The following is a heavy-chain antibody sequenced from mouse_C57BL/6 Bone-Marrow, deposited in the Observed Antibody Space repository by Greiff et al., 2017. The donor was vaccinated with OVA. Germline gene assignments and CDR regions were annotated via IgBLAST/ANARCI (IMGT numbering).Heavy chain of an antibody. CDR3: ASPYDYAMDY. Sequence: EVQLQQSGPELVKPGASVKMSCKASGYTFTDYNMHWVKQSHGKSLEWIGYINPNNGGTSYNQKFKGKATLTVNKPSSTAYMELRSLTSEDAAVYYCASPYDYAMDYWGQGTSVTVSS. D-gene: IGHD2-10*02. CDR1: GYTFTDYN. V-gene: IGHV1-22*01. CDR2: INPNNGGT. J-gene: IGHJ4*01.